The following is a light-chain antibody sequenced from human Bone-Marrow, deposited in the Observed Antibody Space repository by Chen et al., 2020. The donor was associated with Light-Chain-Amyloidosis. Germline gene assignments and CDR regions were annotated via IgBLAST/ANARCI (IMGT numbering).Light chain of an antibody. Sequence: SYELTQPPSVSVSPGQTARITCSGDDLPTKYAYWYQQKPGQAPVLVIHRDAERRSAISERFSGSSSGTTATLTISGVQEEDEADYHCQSADSSGTYEVIFGGGTKLPVL. J-gene: IGLJ2*01. CDR3: QSADSSGTYEVI. V-gene: IGLV3-25*03. CDR2: RDA. CDR1: DLPTKY.